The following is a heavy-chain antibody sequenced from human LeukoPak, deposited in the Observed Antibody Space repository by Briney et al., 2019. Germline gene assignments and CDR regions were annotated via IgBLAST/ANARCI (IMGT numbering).Heavy chain of an antibody. CDR2: IYTSGST. CDR3: ARVGFLDGNAFDI. J-gene: IGHJ3*02. D-gene: IGHD3-3*01. V-gene: IGHV4-4*07. Sequence: SXXXXLTCTXSGGXISSYYWSWVRQPAGKGLEWIGRIYTSGSTNYNPSLKGRVTMSVDTSKNQFSLKLSSVTAADTAVYYCARVGFLDGNAFDIWGQGTMVTVSS. CDR1: GGXISSYY.